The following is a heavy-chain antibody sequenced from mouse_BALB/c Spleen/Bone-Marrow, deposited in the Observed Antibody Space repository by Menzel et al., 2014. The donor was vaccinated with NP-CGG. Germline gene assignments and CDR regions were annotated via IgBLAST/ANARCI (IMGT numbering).Heavy chain of an antibody. D-gene: IGHD4-1*01. J-gene: IGHJ2*01. CDR3: ARRGTGTGSYYIDY. CDR2: ISSVGSYT. Sequence: VHLKGPGGDLVKPGGPLKFSCAASGFTFSNYGMSWVRQTPDKRLEWVATISSVGSYTYYPDSVKGRFTISRDNAKNSLFLQMSSLKSEDTAMYYCARRGTGTGSYYIDYWGQATTLTDSS. CDR1: GFTFSNYG. V-gene: IGHV5-6*01.